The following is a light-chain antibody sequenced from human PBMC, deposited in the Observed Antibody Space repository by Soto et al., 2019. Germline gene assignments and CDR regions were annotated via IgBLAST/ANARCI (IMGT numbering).Light chain of an antibody. V-gene: IGLV1-47*01. J-gene: IGLJ2*01. CDR1: SSSIESNY. CDR3: TVWDDSLRGRL. CDR2: RNN. Sequence: QSALTRPPSASGTPGQRVTISCSGTSSSIESNYVYWYQQLPGTAPRLLIYRNNQRPSGVPDRFSGSKSGTSASLAISALRSEDEADYYCTVWDDSLRGRLFGGGTKVTVL.